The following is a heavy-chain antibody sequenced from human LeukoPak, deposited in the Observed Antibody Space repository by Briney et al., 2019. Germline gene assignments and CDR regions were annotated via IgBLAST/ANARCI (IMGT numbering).Heavy chain of an antibody. D-gene: IGHD3-16*01. CDR2: IYYSGST. V-gene: IGHV4-39*01. Sequence: SETLSLTCTVSGGSISSSSYYWGWIRQPPGKGLEWIGSIYYSGSTYYNPSLKSRVTISVDTSKNQFSLKLSSVTAADTAVYYCARTTRFEDIAWFDPWGQGTLVTVSS. CDR1: GGSISSSSYY. CDR3: ARTTRFEDIAWFDP. J-gene: IGHJ5*02.